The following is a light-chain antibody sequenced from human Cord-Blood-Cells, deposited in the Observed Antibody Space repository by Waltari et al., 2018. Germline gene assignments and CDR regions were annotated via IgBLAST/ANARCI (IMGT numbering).Light chain of an antibody. J-gene: IGLJ1*01. CDR3: CSYAGSYV. CDR1: SSDVGGYNY. V-gene: IGLV2-11*01. Sequence: QSALTQPRSVSGSPGQSVTISCTGTSSDVGGYNYVSWYQQHPGKAPKLMIYDVSKRTPGVPDRFSGSKSGNTASLTISGLQAEDEADYYCCSYAGSYVFGTGTKVTVL. CDR2: DVS.